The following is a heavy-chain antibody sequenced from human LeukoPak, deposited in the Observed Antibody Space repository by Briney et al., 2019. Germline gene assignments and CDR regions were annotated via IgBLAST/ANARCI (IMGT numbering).Heavy chain of an antibody. J-gene: IGHJ3*02. D-gene: IGHD2-15*01. V-gene: IGHV3-74*01. CDR3: ARARLYCSGGSCWPLYAFDI. Sequence: GGSLRLSCAASGFTFSSYWMHWVRQAPGKGLVWVSRINSDGSSTSYADSVKGRFTISRDNAKNTLYLQMNSLRAEDTAVYYCARARLYCSGGSCWPLYAFDIWGQGTMVTVSS. CDR1: GFTFSSYW. CDR2: INSDGSST.